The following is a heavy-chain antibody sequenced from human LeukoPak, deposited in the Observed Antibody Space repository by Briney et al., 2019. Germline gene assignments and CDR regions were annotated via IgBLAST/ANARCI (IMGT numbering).Heavy chain of an antibody. Sequence: PSETLSLTCTVSGGSISSSSYYWGWIRQPPGKGLEWIGSIHYSGSTNYNPSLKSRFTISVDTSKNQFSLKLSSVTAADTAVYYCARGYCSGGSCYSYYYYNYMDVWGKGTTVTVSS. CDR1: GGSISSSSYY. CDR3: ARGYCSGGSCYSYYYYNYMDV. D-gene: IGHD2-15*01. V-gene: IGHV4-39*07. CDR2: IHYSGST. J-gene: IGHJ6*03.